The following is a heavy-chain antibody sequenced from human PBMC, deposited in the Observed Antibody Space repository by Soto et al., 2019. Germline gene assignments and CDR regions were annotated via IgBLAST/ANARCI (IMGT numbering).Heavy chain of an antibody. CDR2: IKSITYGGTT. Sequence: KGLEWLGFIKSITYGGTTEYAASVKGRFTISRDDSKSIAYLQMNSLKTEDTAFFFQGEDGIRDVRSVSAFLLNRSSDL. J-gene: IGHJ2*01. CDR3: GEDGIRDVRSVSAFLLNRSSDL. D-gene: IGHD3-10*02. V-gene: IGHV3-49*02.